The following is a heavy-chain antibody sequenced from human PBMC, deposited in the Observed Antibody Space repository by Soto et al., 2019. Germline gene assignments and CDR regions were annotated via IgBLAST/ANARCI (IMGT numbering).Heavy chain of an antibody. Sequence: QVQLVESGGGVVQPGRSLRLSCAASGFTFSSYGMHWVRQAPGKGLEWVAVISYDGSNEYYADSVKGRFTISRDKSKNTLYLQMNSLRAEDTAVYYCAKDPPVGYVWDYWGQGTLVTVSA. CDR3: AKDPPVGYVWDY. V-gene: IGHV3-30*18. J-gene: IGHJ4*02. CDR1: GFTFSSYG. CDR2: ISYDGSNE. D-gene: IGHD2-2*01.